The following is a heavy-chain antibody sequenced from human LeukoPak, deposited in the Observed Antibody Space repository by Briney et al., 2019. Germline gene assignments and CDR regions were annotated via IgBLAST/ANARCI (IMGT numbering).Heavy chain of an antibody. CDR3: AKIVMWGRNWFDP. Sequence: GGSLRLSCTASGFTVSSNYMSWVRQAPGQGLEWVSVIYSGGSTYYADSVKGRFTISRDNSKNTQYLQMNSLRAEDTAIYYCAKIVMWGRNWFDPWGQGTLVTVSS. D-gene: IGHD2/OR15-2a*01. J-gene: IGHJ5*02. CDR1: GFTVSSNY. CDR2: IYSGGST. V-gene: IGHV3-53*01.